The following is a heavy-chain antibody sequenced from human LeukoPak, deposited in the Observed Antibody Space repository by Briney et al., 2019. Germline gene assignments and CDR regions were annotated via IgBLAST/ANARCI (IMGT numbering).Heavy chain of an antibody. J-gene: IGHJ5*02. D-gene: IGHD2-15*01. V-gene: IGHV1-18*01. CDR2: ISAYNGNK. Sequence: ASVKVSCKASGYTFTSYGISWVRQAPGQGLEWMGWISAYNGNKNYAQKLQGRVTMTTDTSTSTAYMELSSLRSDDTAVYYCARDQDIVVVVAALRQREMGGFDPWGQGTLVTVSS. CDR1: GYTFTSYG. CDR3: ARDQDIVVVVAALRQREMGGFDP.